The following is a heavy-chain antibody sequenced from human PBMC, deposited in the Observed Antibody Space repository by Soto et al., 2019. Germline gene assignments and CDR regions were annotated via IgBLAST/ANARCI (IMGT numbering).Heavy chain of an antibody. D-gene: IGHD6-19*01. J-gene: IGHJ4*02. CDR2: ITTSSSYI. CDR1: GFTFNSYT. CDR3: ARAGYSSGWLDY. Sequence: GGSLRLSCAASGFTFNSYTINWVRQAPGKGLEWVSSITTSSSYIYYADSVKGRFTISRDNAKNSLYLQMKNLRAEDTAVYYCARAGYSSGWLDYWGPGTLVTVSS. V-gene: IGHV3-21*01.